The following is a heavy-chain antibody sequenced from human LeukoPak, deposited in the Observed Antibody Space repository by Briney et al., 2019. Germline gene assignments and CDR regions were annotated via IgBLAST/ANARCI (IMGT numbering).Heavy chain of an antibody. CDR2: IIPIFGTA. J-gene: IGHJ4*02. CDR3: ARGSVGYFDY. CDR1: GYTFTSYY. Sequence: SVKVSCKASGYTFTSYYMHWVRQAPGQGLEWMGGIIPIFGTANYAQKFQGRVTITADESTSTAYMELSSLRSEDTAVYYCARGSVGYFDYWGQGTLVTVSS. V-gene: IGHV1-69*13. D-gene: IGHD1-26*01.